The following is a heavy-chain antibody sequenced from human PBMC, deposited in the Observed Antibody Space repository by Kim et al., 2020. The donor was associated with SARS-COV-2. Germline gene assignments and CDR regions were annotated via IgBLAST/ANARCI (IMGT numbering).Heavy chain of an antibody. V-gene: IGHV3-72*01. J-gene: IGHJ3*02. CDR2: TRNKANSYTT. CDR1: GFTFSDHY. Sequence: GGSLRLSCTASGFTFSDHYMDWVRQAPGKGLEWVGRTRNKANSYTTEYAASVKGRFTISRDDSKNSLYLQMNRLKTEDTAVYYCARGGNDAFDIWGQGT. D-gene: IGHD2-15*01. CDR3: ARGGNDAFDI.